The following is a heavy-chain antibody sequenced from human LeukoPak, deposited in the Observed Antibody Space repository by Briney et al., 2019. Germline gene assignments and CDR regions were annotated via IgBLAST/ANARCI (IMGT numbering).Heavy chain of an antibody. CDR2: IYYSGST. D-gene: IGHD5-12*01. CDR3: ARSPQSGSSFDY. CDR1: GGSISSGGYY. Sequence: SQTLSLTCTVSGGSISSGGYYWSWIRQHPGKGLEWIGYIYYSGSTYYNPSLKSRVTISVDTSKNQFSLKLSSVTAADTAVYYCARSPQSGSSFDYWGQGTLVTVSS. J-gene: IGHJ4*02. V-gene: IGHV4-31*03.